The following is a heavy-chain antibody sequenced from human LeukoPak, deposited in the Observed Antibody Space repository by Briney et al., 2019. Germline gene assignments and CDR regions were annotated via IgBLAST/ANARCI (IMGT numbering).Heavy chain of an antibody. V-gene: IGHV4-4*07. CDR1: GGSISSYY. Sequence: SETLSLTCTVSGGSISSYYWSWIRQPPGKGLEWIGRIYTSGSTNYNPSLKSRVTISVDTSKNQFSLKLSSVTAADTAVYYCAREITMVRGASDVWGKGTTVTVSS. J-gene: IGHJ6*04. CDR3: AREITMVRGASDV. CDR2: IYTSGST. D-gene: IGHD3-10*01.